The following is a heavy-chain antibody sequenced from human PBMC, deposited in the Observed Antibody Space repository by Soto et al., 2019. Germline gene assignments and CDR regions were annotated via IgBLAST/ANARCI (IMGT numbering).Heavy chain of an antibody. CDR2: IYYSGST. J-gene: IGHJ5*02. D-gene: IGHD2-21*02. CDR1: GGSISSYY. CDR3: ARYPSDFWFDP. V-gene: IGHV4-39*01. Sequence: SETLSLTCTVSGGSISSYYWSWIRQPPGKGLEWIGSIYYSGSTYYNPSLKSRVTVSVDTSKNQFSLKLSSVTAADTAVYYCARYPSDFWFDPWGQGTLVTVSS.